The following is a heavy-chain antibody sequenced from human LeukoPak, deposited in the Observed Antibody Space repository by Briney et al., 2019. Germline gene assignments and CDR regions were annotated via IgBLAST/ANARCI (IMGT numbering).Heavy chain of an antibody. V-gene: IGHV3-21*01. D-gene: IGHD3-22*01. CDR1: GFSFISYI. CDR2: ISISSDYM. CDR3: ARKISGYYHDAFDI. Sequence: GGSLRLSCAASGFSFISYIMTWVRQAPGKGLEWVSSISISSDYMYFADSVKGRFTISRDNDKNSLYLQMNSLRAEDTAVYYCARKISGYYHDAFDIWGQGKMVTVTS. J-gene: IGHJ3*02.